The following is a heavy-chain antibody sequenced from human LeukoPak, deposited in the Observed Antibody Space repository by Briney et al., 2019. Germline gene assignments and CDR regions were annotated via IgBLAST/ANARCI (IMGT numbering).Heavy chain of an antibody. CDR3: ARDPYYYDSSGYYKPGEFDY. Sequence: VASVKVSCKASGYTFTSYGISRVRQAPGQGLEWMGWISAYNGNTNYAQKLQGRVTMTTDTSTSTAYMELRSLRSDDTAVYYCARDPYYYDSSGYYKPGEFDYWGQGTLVTVSS. CDR2: ISAYNGNT. CDR1: GYTFTSYG. D-gene: IGHD3-22*01. V-gene: IGHV1-18*01. J-gene: IGHJ4*02.